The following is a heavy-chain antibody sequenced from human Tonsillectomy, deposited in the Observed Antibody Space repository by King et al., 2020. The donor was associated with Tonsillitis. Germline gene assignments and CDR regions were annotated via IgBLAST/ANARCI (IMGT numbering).Heavy chain of an antibody. D-gene: IGHD2-15*01. J-gene: IGHJ4*02. Sequence: VQLVESGGGLVQPGRSLRLSCAASGFTFDDYAMHWVRQAPGKGLEWVAVMSWNSGSIGYADSVKGRFTISRDNAKNSLYMQMNSLRAEDTALYYCAKDSFTSVVAAFEDWGQGTLVTVSS. CDR1: GFTFDDYA. V-gene: IGHV3-9*01. CDR3: AKDSFTSVVAAFED. CDR2: MSWNSGSI.